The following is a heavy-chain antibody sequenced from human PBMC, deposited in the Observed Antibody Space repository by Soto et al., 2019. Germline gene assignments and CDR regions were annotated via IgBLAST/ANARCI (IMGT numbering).Heavy chain of an antibody. CDR1: GGSINSSDW. D-gene: IGHD6-6*01. J-gene: IGHJ2*01. CDR2: IYHSGTT. CDR3: RRGTSISGVCWYVDL. V-gene: IGHV4-4*02. Sequence: QVQLQESGPGLVKPSGTLSLTCAVSGGSINSSDWWSWVRQPPGKGLVWIGEIYHSGTTHYNPSLKCRFTISLDTSPTPFSCMLSSVTAADAAVCYCRRGTSISGVCWYVDLWGRGTLVTVSS.